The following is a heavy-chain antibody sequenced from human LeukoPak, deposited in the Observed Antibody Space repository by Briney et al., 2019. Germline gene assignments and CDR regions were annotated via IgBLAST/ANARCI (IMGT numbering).Heavy chain of an antibody. V-gene: IGHV1-2*02. CDR2: INPNSGGT. J-gene: IGHJ4*02. CDR1: GYTFTDYC. CDR3: ATERTTFRTGTLGY. Sequence: ASAKVSCKASGYTFTDYCVHWVRQAPGQGLESMGWINPNSGGTKYAQKFQGRVTMTRDTSISTAYMELSRLTSDDTAVYYCATERTTFRTGTLGYWGQGALVTVSS. D-gene: IGHD1-7*01.